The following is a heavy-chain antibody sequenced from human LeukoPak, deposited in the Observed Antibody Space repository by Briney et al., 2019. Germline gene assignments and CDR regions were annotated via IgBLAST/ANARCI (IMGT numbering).Heavy chain of an antibody. CDR2: IYYSGST. CDR1: GGSISSSSYY. D-gene: IGHD3-22*01. V-gene: IGHV4-39*07. Sequence: SETLSLTCTVSGGSISSSSYYWGWIRQPPGKGLEWIGSIYYSGSTYYNPSLKSRVTISVDTSKNQFSLKLSSVTAADTAVYYCARAIIDYYDSSGYPIGHFDYWGQGTLVTVSS. CDR3: ARAIIDYYDSSGYPIGHFDY. J-gene: IGHJ4*02.